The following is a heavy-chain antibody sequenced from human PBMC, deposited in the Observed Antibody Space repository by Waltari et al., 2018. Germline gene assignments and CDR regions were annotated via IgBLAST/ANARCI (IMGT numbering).Heavy chain of an antibody. J-gene: IGHJ6*03. V-gene: IGHV1-69*05. CDR2: IIPICGTA. D-gene: IGHD2-21*02. CDR1: GGTFSSYA. CDR3: ARAVTDTYYYYYYYMDV. Sequence: QVQMVQSGAEVKKPGSSVKVSCKASGGTFSSYAISWVRQAPGQGLEWMGGIIPICGTANYAQKFQGRFTMTRDTSISTAYMELSRLRSDDTAVYYCARAVTDTYYYYYYYMDVWGKGTTVTVSS.